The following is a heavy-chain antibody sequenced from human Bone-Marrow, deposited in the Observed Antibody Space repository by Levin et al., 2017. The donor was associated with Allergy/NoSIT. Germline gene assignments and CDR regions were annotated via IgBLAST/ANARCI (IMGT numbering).Heavy chain of an antibody. CDR3: ARETGMVRGLNDRRNYYYGMDV. CDR2: INPSGGST. CDR1: GYTFTSYY. Sequence: ASVKVSCKASGYTFTSYYMHWVRQAPGQGLEWMGIINPSGGSTSYAQKFQGRVTMTRDTSTSTVYMELSSLRSEDTAVYYCARETGMVRGLNDRRNYYYGMDVWGQGTTVTVSS. V-gene: IGHV1-46*01. J-gene: IGHJ6*02. D-gene: IGHD3-10*01.